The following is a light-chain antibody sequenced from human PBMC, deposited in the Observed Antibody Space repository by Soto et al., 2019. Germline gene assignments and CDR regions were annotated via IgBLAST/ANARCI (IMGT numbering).Light chain of an antibody. CDR1: QSVRNSY. CDR2: GAS. J-gene: IGKJ2*01. CDR3: QRYGSSPYT. V-gene: IGKV3-20*01. Sequence: EIVLTQSPGTLSLSPGERATLSCRASQSVRNSYLAWYQQKPGQAPRLLIYGASGRATGVRDRFSGSGSGTDFLLTISRLESDDFSVYYCQRYGSSPYTFGQGTKLAI.